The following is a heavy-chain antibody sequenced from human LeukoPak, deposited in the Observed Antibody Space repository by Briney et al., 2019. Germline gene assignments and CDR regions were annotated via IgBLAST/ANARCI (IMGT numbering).Heavy chain of an antibody. CDR2: ISYDGSNK. CDR3: ARDETNYYDSSGYYYFHN. D-gene: IGHD3-22*01. Sequence: GGSLRLSCAASGFTFSSYGMHWVRQAPGKGLEWVAVISYDGSNKYYADSVKGRFTISRDNAKNTLYLQMNSLRAEDTAVYYCARDETNYYDSSGYYYFHNWGQGTLVTVSS. V-gene: IGHV3-30*03. J-gene: IGHJ1*01. CDR1: GFTFSSYG.